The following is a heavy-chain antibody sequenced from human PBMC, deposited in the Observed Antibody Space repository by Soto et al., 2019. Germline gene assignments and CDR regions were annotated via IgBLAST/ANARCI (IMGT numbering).Heavy chain of an antibody. V-gene: IGHV4-59*01. Sequence: SETLSLTCTVSGGSISSYYWSWIRQPPGKGLEWIGYIYYSGSTNYNPSLKSRVTISVDTSKNQFPLKLSSVTAADTAVYYCARLRRNYYGSGSNDAFDIWGQGTMVTVSS. CDR1: GGSISSYY. J-gene: IGHJ3*02. CDR2: IYYSGST. CDR3: ARLRRNYYGSGSNDAFDI. D-gene: IGHD3-10*01.